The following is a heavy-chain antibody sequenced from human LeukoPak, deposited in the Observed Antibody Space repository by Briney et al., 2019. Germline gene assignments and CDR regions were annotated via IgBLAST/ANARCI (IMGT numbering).Heavy chain of an antibody. CDR3: ARVRGHSSSSGLRRYYFDY. Sequence: GASVKVSCKASGYTFTSYGISWVRQAPGQGLEWMGWISAYNGNTNYAQKLQGRVTMTTDTSTSTAYMELRSLRSDDTAVYYCARVRGHSSSSGLRRYYFDYWGQGTLVTVSS. D-gene: IGHD6-6*01. CDR2: ISAYNGNT. CDR1: GYTFTSYG. J-gene: IGHJ4*02. V-gene: IGHV1-18*01.